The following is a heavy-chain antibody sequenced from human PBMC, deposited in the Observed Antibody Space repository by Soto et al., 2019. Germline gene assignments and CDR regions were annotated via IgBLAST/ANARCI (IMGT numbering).Heavy chain of an antibody. CDR3: ARYKYVTLHY. Sequence: GGSLRLSCAASGFTFSSYGMHWVRQAPGKGLEWVAVISYDGSNKYYADSVKGRFTISRDNSKNTLYLQMNSLRAEDTAVYYCARYKYVTLHYWGQGTLVTVSS. CDR2: ISYDGSNK. V-gene: IGHV3-30*03. D-gene: IGHD1-1*01. J-gene: IGHJ4*02. CDR1: GFTFSSYG.